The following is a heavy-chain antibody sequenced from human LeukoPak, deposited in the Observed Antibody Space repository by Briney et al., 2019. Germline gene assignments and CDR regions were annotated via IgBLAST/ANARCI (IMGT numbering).Heavy chain of an antibody. Sequence: PGGSLRLSCAASGFTFSSHGMHWVRQAPGRGLEWVAVISYGGNNKYYADSVKGRFTISRDNSKSTLYLQVNSLRAEDTAVYYCAKIAFSGSYYGGFDYWGQGTLVTVSS. CDR1: GFTFSSHG. CDR3: AKIAFSGSYYGGFDY. D-gene: IGHD1-26*01. V-gene: IGHV3-30*18. CDR2: ISYGGNNK. J-gene: IGHJ4*02.